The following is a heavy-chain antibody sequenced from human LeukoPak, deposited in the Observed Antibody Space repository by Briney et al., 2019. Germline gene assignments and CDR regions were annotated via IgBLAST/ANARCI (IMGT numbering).Heavy chain of an antibody. CDR3: ARGGYDGFDY. D-gene: IGHD5-12*01. CDR2: INHSGST. V-gene: IGHV4-39*07. CDR1: GGSVSSGSYY. Sequence: SETLSLTCTVSGGSVSSGSYYWSWIRQPPGKGLEWIGEINHSGSTNYNPSLKSRVTISVDTSKNQFSLKLSSVTAADTAVYYCARGGYDGFDYWGQGTLVTVSS. J-gene: IGHJ4*02.